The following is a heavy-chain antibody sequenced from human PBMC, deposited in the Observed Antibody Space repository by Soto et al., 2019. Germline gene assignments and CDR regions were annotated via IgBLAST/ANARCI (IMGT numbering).Heavy chain of an antibody. CDR3: ARDRTGGGFDP. CDR1: GFTFSDHY. J-gene: IGHJ5*02. V-gene: IGHV3-72*01. CDR2: TRNKANSYTT. D-gene: IGHD2-2*01. Sequence: GGSLRLSCAASGFTFSDHYMDWVRQAPGKGLEWVGRTRNKANSYTTEYAASVKGRFTISRDDSKNSLYLQMNSLKTEDTAVYYCARDRTGGGFDPWGQGTLVTVSS.